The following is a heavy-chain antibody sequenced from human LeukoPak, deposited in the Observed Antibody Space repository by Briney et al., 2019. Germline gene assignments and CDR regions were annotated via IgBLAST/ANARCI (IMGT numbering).Heavy chain of an antibody. J-gene: IGHJ5*02. Sequence: ASVKVSCKASGYTFTSYFMHWVRQAPGQGLEWMGIINPSGGSTSYAQKFQGRVTMTRDTSTSTVYMELSSLRSEDTAVYYCARGRGDTAMSGMWFDPWGQGTLVTVSS. CDR1: GYTFTSYF. D-gene: IGHD5-18*01. CDR3: ARGRGDTAMSGMWFDP. V-gene: IGHV1-46*01. CDR2: INPSGGST.